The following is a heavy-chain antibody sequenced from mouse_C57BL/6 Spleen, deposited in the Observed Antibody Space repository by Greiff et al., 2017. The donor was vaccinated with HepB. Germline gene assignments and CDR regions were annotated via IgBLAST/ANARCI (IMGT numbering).Heavy chain of an antibody. V-gene: IGHV14-4*01. J-gene: IGHJ3*01. D-gene: IGHD1-3*01. Sequence: VHVKQSGAELVRPGASVKLSCTASGFNIKDDYMHWVKQRPEQGLEWIGWIDPENGDTEYASKFQGKATITADTSSNTAYLQLSSLTSEDTAVYYCTTGVGAWFAYWGQGTLVTVSA. CDR1: GFNIKDDY. CDR3: TTGVGAWFAY. CDR2: IDPENGDT.